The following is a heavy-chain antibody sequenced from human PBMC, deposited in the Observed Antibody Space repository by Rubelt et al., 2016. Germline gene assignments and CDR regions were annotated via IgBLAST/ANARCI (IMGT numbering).Heavy chain of an antibody. CDR1: GFTFNTYA. J-gene: IGHJ4*02. Sequence: ESGGGLVQPGGSLRLSCATSGFTFNTYAMIWVRQAPGKGLEWVSYINSDSSTIYYADSVKGRFTISRDNAKNSLYLQMNSLRDEDTAVYYCARGSYTSSRLDYWGQGTLVTVSS. V-gene: IGHV3-48*02. D-gene: IGHD6-13*01. CDR3: ARGSYTSSRLDY. CDR2: INSDSSTI.